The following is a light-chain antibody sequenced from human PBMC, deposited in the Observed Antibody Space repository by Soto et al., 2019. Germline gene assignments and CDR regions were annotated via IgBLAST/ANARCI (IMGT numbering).Light chain of an antibody. CDR3: QQYAQLPST. Sequence: DIQMTQSPSSLSASVGDRVTITCRASQSISSYLNWYQQKPGKAPKLLIYAAPSLQSGVPSRFSGSGSRTDFTFTISSKQPEHMVSYSWQQYAQLPSTFGQGTRLDIK. V-gene: IGKV1-39*01. CDR1: QSISSY. CDR2: AAP. J-gene: IGKJ5*01.